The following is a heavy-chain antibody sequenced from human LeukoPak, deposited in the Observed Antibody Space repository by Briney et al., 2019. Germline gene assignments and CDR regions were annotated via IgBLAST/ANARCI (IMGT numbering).Heavy chain of an antibody. CDR2: INTNTGNP. V-gene: IGHV7-4-1*02. J-gene: IGHJ6*03. D-gene: IGHD6-13*01. CDR3: ARTGSSWYYYYYMDV. Sequence: ASVKVSCKASGYTFTSYAMNWVRQAPGQGLEWMGWINTNTGNPTYAQGFTGRFVFSLDTSVSTAYLQISSLKAEDTAVYYCARTGSSWYYYYYMDVWGKGTTVTVSS. CDR1: GYTFTSYA.